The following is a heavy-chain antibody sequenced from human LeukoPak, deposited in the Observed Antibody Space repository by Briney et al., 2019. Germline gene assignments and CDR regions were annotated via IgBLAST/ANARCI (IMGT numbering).Heavy chain of an antibody. V-gene: IGHV4-59*01. CDR2: IYYSGST. CDR1: GGSINNYY. Sequence: SETLSLTCTVSGGSINNYYWSWIRQPPGKGLEWIGYIYYSGSTNYNPSLKSRVTISVDTSKNQFSLKLTSVIAADTAVYYCARERSMVRGMSWFDPWGQGTLVTVSS. CDR3: ARERSMVRGMSWFDP. J-gene: IGHJ5*02. D-gene: IGHD3-10*01.